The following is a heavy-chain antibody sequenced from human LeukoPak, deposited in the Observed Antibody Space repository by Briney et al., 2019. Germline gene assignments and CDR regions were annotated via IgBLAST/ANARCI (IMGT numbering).Heavy chain of an antibody. CDR1: GFTFRSYD. CDR2: ISYDGSNK. D-gene: IGHD6-13*01. J-gene: IGHJ2*01. CDR3: AKDSEIAAAGSYWYFDL. V-gene: IGHV3-30*18. Sequence: GGSLRLSCAASGFTFRSYDMHWARQAPGKGLQWVAVISYDGSNKYHTDSVKGRFTISRDNSKNTLYLQMNSLRAEDTAVYYCAKDSEIAAAGSYWYFDLWGRGTLVTVSS.